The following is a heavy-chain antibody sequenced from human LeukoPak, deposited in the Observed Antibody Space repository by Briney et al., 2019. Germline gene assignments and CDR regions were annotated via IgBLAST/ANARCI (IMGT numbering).Heavy chain of an antibody. V-gene: IGHV1-3*01. J-gene: IGHJ4*02. CDR2: INAGNGNT. CDR3: ARDPLYDSWSGYNDY. CDR1: GYTFTSYA. D-gene: IGHD3-3*01. Sequence: GASVKVSCKASGYTFTSYAMHWVRQAPGQRLEWMGWINAGNGNTKYSQKFQGRVTITRDTSASTAYMELSSLRSEDTAVYYCARDPLYDSWSGYNDYWGQGTLVTVSS.